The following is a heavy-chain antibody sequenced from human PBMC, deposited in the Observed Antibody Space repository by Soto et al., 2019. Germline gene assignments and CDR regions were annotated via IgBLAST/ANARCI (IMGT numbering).Heavy chain of an antibody. D-gene: IGHD2-8*01. Sequence: PSETLSLICTVSGGSISSSTNYWGWIRQPPGKGLEWIGSMYYSGSAYYNPSLKSRVTISVDTSKNQFSLKLGSVTAADTAVYYCARMQLGPVLMVYDSWFDPWGQGTLVTVSS. CDR2: MYYSGSA. V-gene: IGHV4-39*01. J-gene: IGHJ5*02. CDR1: GGSISSSTNY. CDR3: ARMQLGPVLMVYDSWFDP.